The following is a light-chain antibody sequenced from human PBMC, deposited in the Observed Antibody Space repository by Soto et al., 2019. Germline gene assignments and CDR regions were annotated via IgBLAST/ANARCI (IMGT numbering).Light chain of an antibody. CDR2: GAS. Sequence: EIVMTQSPATLSVSPGEGATLSCRASQSIGSDLVWYQQKPGQPPRLLIYGASRRATGIPDRFSGSGSGTEFTLTISSLQSEDFVVYYCQQYNNWPRTFGQGTKVEMK. CDR1: QSIGSD. J-gene: IGKJ1*01. V-gene: IGKV3D-15*01. CDR3: QQYNNWPRT.